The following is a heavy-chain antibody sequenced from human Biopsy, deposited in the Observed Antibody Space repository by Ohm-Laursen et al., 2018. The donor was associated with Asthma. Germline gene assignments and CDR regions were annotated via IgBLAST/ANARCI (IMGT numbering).Heavy chain of an antibody. CDR3: AKIYDRLVLYGMDV. CDR2: IYRSGPT. J-gene: IGHJ6*02. V-gene: IGHV4-4*03. Sequence: PGTLSLTCTVSGGSIISSSWWSWVRQTPGKGLEWIGEIYRSGPTNYNPSLKSRVTISVDKSKNQFSLKLTSVTAADTAVYYCAKIYDRLVLYGMDVWGQGTTVTVSS. CDR1: GGSIISSSW. D-gene: IGHD6-19*01.